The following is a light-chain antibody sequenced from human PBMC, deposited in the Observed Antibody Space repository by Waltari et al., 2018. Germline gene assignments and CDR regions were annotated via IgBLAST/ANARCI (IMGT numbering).Light chain of an antibody. CDR2: EVY. J-gene: IGLJ2*01. CDR1: SSDVGSYDL. Sequence: QSALTQPASVSGSPGQSITISCTGTSSDVGSYDLVSWYQQHPGKAPKLMIYEVYNRPSGVSNHFSGSKSGNTASLTISGLQADHEADYYCCSYAGSSTFTFGGGTKLTVL. CDR3: CSYAGSSTFT. V-gene: IGLV2-23*02.